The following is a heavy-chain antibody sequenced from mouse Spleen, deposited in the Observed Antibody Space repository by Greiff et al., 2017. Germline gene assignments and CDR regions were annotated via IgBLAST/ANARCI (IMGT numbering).Heavy chain of an antibody. D-gene: IGHD2-1*01. CDR3: VREGNYVYYFDY. CDR2: IRSKSNDFAT. V-gene: IGHV10-1*01. CDR1: GFSFNTYA. Sequence: EVNVVESGGGLVQPKGSLKLSCAASGFSFNTYAMNWVRQAPGKGLEWVARIRSKSNDFATYYADSVKDRFTISRDDSGNMLYLQMNNLKTEDTAMYYCVREGNYVYYFDYWGQGTTLTVSS. J-gene: IGHJ2*01.